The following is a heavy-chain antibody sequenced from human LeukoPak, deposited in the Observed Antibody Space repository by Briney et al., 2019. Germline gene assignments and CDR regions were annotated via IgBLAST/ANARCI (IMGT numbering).Heavy chain of an antibody. CDR3: ARDQKVTMIVVVSPTLDHQNDAFDI. CDR1: GYTFTSYG. J-gene: IGHJ3*02. V-gene: IGHV1-18*01. D-gene: IGHD3-22*01. CDR2: ISAYNGNT. Sequence: GASVKVSCKASGYTFTSYGTSWVRQAPGQGLEWMGWISAYNGNTNYAQKLQGRVTMTTDTSTSTAYMELRSLRSDDTAVYHCARDQKVTMIVVVSPTLDHQNDAFDIWGQGTMVTVSS.